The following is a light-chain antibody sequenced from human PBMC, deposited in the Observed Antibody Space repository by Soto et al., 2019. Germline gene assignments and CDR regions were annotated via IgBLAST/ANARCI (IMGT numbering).Light chain of an antibody. Sequence: EIVLTQSPATLSLSPWERATLSCRASQSVSNYLAWYQQKPAQAPRLLLYDASNRATGIPARFSGSGSGTDFTLTISSLEPEDFAVYYCQQRSNWPPITFGQGTRLEIK. J-gene: IGKJ5*01. CDR3: QQRSNWPPIT. CDR2: DAS. V-gene: IGKV3-11*01. CDR1: QSVSNY.